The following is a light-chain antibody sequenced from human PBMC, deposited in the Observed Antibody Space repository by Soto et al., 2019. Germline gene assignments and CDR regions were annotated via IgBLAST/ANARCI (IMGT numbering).Light chain of an antibody. CDR3: QQYGSSPLT. CDR1: QSVSSSY. J-gene: IGKJ4*01. V-gene: IGKV3-20*01. CDR2: GAS. Sequence: EIVLTQSPGTLSLSPGERATLSCRASQSVSSSYLARYQQKAGQAPRLLIYGASSRATGIPDRFSGSGSGTDFTLTISRLELEDFAVYYCQQYGSSPLTFGGGTKVEIK.